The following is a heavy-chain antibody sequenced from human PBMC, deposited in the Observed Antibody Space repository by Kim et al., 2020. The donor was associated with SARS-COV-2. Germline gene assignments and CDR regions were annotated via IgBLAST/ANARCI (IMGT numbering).Heavy chain of an antibody. J-gene: IGHJ6*02. CDR1: GGTFSSYA. D-gene: IGHD2-2*02. Sequence: SVKVSCKASGGTFSSYAISWVRQAPGQGLEWMGGIIPIFGTANYAQKFQGRVTITADESTSTAYMELSSLRSEDTAVYYCARAYCSSTSCYRMLAVGYYYYGMDVWGQGTTVTVSS. V-gene: IGHV1-69*13. CDR2: IIPIFGTA. CDR3: ARAYCSSTSCYRMLAVGYYYYGMDV.